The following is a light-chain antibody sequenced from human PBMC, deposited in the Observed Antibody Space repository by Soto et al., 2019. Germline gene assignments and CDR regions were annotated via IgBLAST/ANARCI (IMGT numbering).Light chain of an antibody. Sequence: DIQMTQSPSTLSASVGDRVTITCRASQTISTLLAWYQQRPGKAPNLLIYKASSLESGVPSRFSGSGSGTEFTLTISSLQPDDFATYFCQEYNTDPWTFGQGTKVEVK. V-gene: IGKV1-5*03. CDR3: QEYNTDPWT. CDR1: QTISTL. J-gene: IGKJ1*01. CDR2: KAS.